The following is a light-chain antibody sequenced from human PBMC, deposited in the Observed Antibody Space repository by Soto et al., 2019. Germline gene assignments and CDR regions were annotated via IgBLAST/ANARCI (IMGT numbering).Light chain of an antibody. CDR1: QGVGNN. Sequence: EIVMTHSPATLSVSPGEIATLSCRASQGVGNNLTWYQQKPGQAPRVLIYGTSTRATGIPVRFSGSGSGTEFTLTISSLQSEDFAVYYCQQYNNWPRGTFGHGTRLEIK. CDR3: QQYNNWPRGT. V-gene: IGKV3-15*01. CDR2: GTS. J-gene: IGKJ5*01.